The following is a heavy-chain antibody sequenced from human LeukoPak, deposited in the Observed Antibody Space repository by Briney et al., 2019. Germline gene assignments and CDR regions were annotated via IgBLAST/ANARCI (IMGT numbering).Heavy chain of an antibody. V-gene: IGHV3-23*01. D-gene: IGHD3-22*01. J-gene: IGHJ4*02. Sequence: GGSLRLSCAASGFTFSNAWMSWVRQAPGKGLEWVSAISGSGGSTYYADSVKGRFTISRDNSKNTLYLQMNSLRAEDTAVYYCAKDSAPHCYDSSPDYWGQGTLVTVSS. CDR3: AKDSAPHCYDSSPDY. CDR1: GFTFSNAW. CDR2: ISGSGGST.